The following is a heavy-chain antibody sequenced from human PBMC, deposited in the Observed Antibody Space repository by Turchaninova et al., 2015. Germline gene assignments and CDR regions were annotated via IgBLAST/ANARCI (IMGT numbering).Heavy chain of an antibody. J-gene: IGHJ4*02. CDR1: GFTISNSA. V-gene: IGHV3-30-3*01. CDR3: ASALCGGDCYLIDN. Sequence: QVQLVESGGGVVQPGRSLSLYCAASGFTISNSAMHWVRQAPGKGLAWVARISNDGSIKNYADSVKGLFPIYRENSRNTLFLQMNSLRAEDTAVYYCASALCGGDCYLIDNWGQGTLVTVSS. D-gene: IGHD2-21*02. CDR2: ISNDGSIK.